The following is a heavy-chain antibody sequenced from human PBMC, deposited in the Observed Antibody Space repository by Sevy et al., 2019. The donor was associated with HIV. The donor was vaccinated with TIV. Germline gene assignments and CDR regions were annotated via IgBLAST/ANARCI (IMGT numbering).Heavy chain of an antibody. Sequence: ASVKVSCKASGYTLTSYYMHWVRQAPGQGLEWMGISNPSGGYTRYAQKFQGRVIMTRDTSTSTAYMELSSLGSDDTAVYYCASLAAASGLDYMDVWGKGTTVTVSS. D-gene: IGHD6-13*01. CDR3: ASLAAASGLDYMDV. CDR2: SNPSGGYT. CDR1: GYTLTSYY. J-gene: IGHJ6*03. V-gene: IGHV1-46*01.